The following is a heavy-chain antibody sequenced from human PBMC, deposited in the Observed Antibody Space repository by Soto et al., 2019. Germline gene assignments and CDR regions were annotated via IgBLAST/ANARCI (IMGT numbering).Heavy chain of an antibody. Sequence: SETLSLTCTVSGGSISSYYWSWIRQPAGKGLEWIGRIYTSGSTNYNPSLKSRVTMSVDTSKNQFSLKLSSVTAADTAVYYCARDVRYFDWLLYWFDPWGQGTLVTVSS. V-gene: IGHV4-4*07. D-gene: IGHD3-9*01. CDR3: ARDVRYFDWLLYWFDP. J-gene: IGHJ5*02. CDR1: GGSISSYY. CDR2: IYTSGST.